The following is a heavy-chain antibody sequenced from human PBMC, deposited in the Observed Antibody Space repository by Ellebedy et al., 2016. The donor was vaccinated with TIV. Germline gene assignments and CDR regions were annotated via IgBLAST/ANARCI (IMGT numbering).Heavy chain of an antibody. CDR3: TRGGESYQLDY. D-gene: IGHD1-26*01. Sequence: MPSETLSLTCSVSGGSTSSYYWSWIRQPPGEGPEWIGYMHNTGSSNYNPSLKSRVAISINTSKNQFSLTLSSVTAAATAVYYCTRGGESYQLDYWGQGTLVTVSS. CDR2: MHNTGSS. V-gene: IGHV4-59*01. CDR1: GGSTSSYY. J-gene: IGHJ4*02.